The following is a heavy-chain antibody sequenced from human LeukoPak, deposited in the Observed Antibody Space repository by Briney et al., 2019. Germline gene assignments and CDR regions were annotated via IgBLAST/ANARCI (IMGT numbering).Heavy chain of an antibody. CDR2: IKQDGSEK. D-gene: IGHD6-19*01. Sequence: PGGSLRLSCAASGFTFSSYWMSWVRQAPGKGLEWVANIKQDGSEKYYVDSVKGRFTISRDNAKNSLYLQMNSLRAEDTAVYYCARDSGYSSGWYGGADYWGQGTLVTVSS. CDR1: GFTFSSYW. CDR3: ARDSGYSSGWYGGADY. J-gene: IGHJ4*02. V-gene: IGHV3-7*01.